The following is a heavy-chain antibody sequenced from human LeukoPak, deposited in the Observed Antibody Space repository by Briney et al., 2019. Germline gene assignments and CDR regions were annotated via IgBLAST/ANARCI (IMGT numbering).Heavy chain of an antibody. CDR2: IRSKAYGGTT. CDR3: TRSFYYDSSGYSPDAFDI. D-gene: IGHD3-22*01. Sequence: KPGGSLRLSCTASGFTFGDYAMSWFRQAPGKGLEWVGFIRSKAYGGTTEYAASVKGRFTISRDDSKSIAYLQMNSLKTEDTAVYYCTRSFYYDSSGYSPDAFDIWGQGTMVTVFS. J-gene: IGHJ3*02. V-gene: IGHV3-49*05. CDR1: GFTFGDYA.